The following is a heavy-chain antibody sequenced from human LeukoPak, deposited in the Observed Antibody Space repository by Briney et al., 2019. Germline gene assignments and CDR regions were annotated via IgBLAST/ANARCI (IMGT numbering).Heavy chain of an antibody. CDR3: ARIGDHYYGSGSYRSPNWFDP. CDR2: MNPNSGGT. V-gene: IGHV1-2*02. CDR1: GYPFTTYD. D-gene: IGHD3-10*01. Sequence: ASVKVSCKASGYPFTTYDINWVRQAPGQGLEWVAWMNPNSGGTNYAQKFRGRVTMTRDTSIRTAYMELTRLRSDDTAVYYCARIGDHYYGSGSYRSPNWFDPWGQGTLVTVSS. J-gene: IGHJ5*02.